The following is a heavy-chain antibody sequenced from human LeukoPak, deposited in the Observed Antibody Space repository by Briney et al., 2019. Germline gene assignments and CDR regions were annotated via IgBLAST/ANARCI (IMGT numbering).Heavy chain of an antibody. CDR2: INHSGST. D-gene: IGHD3-22*01. CDR1: GGSFSGYY. J-gene: IGHJ4*02. Sequence: AETLSLTCAVYGGSFSGYYWSWIRQPPGKGLEWIGEINHSGSTNYNPSLKSRVSISVDTSKKQLSLKLSSVTAADTAVYYCARGGGSSGYYTDYWGQGTLVTVSS. V-gene: IGHV4-34*01. CDR3: ARGGGSSGYYTDY.